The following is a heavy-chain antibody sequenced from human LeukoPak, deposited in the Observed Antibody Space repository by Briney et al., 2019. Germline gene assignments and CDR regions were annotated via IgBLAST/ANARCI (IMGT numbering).Heavy chain of an antibody. J-gene: IGHJ6*02. Sequence: PSETLSLTCTVSGGSVSSGSYYWSWIRQPPGKGLEWIGYIYYSGSTNYNPSLKSRVTISVDTSKNQFSLKLSSVTAADTAVYYCARNPDYDILTGYYAPYYYYGMDVWGQGTTVTVSS. CDR2: IYYSGST. V-gene: IGHV4-61*01. D-gene: IGHD3-9*01. CDR1: GGSVSSGSYY. CDR3: ARNPDYDILTGYYAPYYYYGMDV.